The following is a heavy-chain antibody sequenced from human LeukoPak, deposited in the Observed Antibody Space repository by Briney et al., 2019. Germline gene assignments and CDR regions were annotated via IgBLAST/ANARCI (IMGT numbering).Heavy chain of an antibody. CDR2: INSDGSST. D-gene: IGHD3-9*01. J-gene: IGHJ4*02. V-gene: IGHV3-74*01. CDR1: GFTFSSYW. CDR3: ARDPYYDILTGYYPYFDF. Sequence: GGSLRLSCAASGFTFSSYWMHWVRQAPGKGLVWVSRINSDGSSTSYADSVKGRFTISRDNAKNTLYLQMNSLRAEDTAVYYCARDPYYDILTGYYPYFDFWGQGTLVTVSS.